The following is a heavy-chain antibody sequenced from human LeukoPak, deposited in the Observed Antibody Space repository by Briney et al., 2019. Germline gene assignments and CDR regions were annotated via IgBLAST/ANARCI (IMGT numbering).Heavy chain of an antibody. V-gene: IGHV3-23*01. CDR2: ISGSGATT. D-gene: IGHD3-3*01. CDR3: FKMWSGYYSDY. J-gene: IGHJ4*01. CDR1: EFTFNIYA. Sequence: GGSLRLSCAASEFTFNIYAMGWVRQAPGKGLEWVSTISGSGATTKYADSVRGRFTISRDNSNNTLHLRMNSLRAEDTAVYYCFKMWSGYYSDYWGQGTLVTVSA.